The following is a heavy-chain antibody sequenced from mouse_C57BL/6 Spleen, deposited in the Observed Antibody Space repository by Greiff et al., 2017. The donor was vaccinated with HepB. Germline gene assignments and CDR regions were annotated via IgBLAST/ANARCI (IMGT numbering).Heavy chain of an antibody. V-gene: IGHV1-52*01. CDR3: AREGANWDPFAY. CDR2: IDPSDSET. Sequence: VQLQQPGAELVRPGSSVKLSCKASGYTFTSYWMHWVKQRPIQGLEWIGNIDPSDSETHYNQKFKDKATLTVDKSSSTAYMQLSSLTSEDSAVYYCAREGANWDPFAYWGQGTLVTVSA. CDR1: GYTFTSYW. D-gene: IGHD4-1*01. J-gene: IGHJ3*01.